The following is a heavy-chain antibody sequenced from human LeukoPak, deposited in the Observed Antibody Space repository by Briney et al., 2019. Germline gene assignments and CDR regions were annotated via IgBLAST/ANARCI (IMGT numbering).Heavy chain of an antibody. Sequence: ASVKVSCKASGYTFTSYGISWVRQAPGQGLEWMGWISAYNGNTNYAQKLQGRVTMTTDTSTSTAYMELRSLRSDDTAVYYCARDPFGERFLEWLLSYYYYGVDVWGQGTTVTVSS. CDR3: ARDPFGERFLEWLLSYYYYGVDV. D-gene: IGHD3-3*01. CDR1: GYTFTSYG. V-gene: IGHV1-18*01. J-gene: IGHJ6*02. CDR2: ISAYNGNT.